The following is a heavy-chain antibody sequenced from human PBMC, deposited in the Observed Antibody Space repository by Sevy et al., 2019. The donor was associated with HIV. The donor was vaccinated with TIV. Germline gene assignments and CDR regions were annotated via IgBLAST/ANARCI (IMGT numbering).Heavy chain of an antibody. J-gene: IGHJ6*03. CDR3: ARRKGIHNWGGDRYYYMDV. V-gene: IGHV3-11*01. CDR1: EFTFSDYY. D-gene: IGHD7-27*01. Sequence: GGSLRLSCTGSEFTFSDYYMSWIRQTPGKGLEWVSYISSSGYTIYYAHSVKGRFTISRDNAKNSVYLQMNSLRAEDTAVYYCARRKGIHNWGGDRYYYMDVWGKGTTVTVSS. CDR2: ISSSGYTI.